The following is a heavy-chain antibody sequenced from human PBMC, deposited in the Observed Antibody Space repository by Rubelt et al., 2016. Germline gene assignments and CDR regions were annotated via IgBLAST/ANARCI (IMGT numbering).Heavy chain of an antibody. J-gene: IGHJ2*01. CDR1: SYG. V-gene: IGHV3-33*01. CDR3: ARDPYSSGWDYWYFDL. D-gene: IGHD6-19*01. Sequence: SYGMHWVRQAPGKGLEWVAVIWYDGSNKYYADSVKGRFTISRDNSKNKLYLQMNSLRAEDTAVYYCARDPYSSGWDYWYFDLWGRGTLVTVSS. CDR2: IWYDGSNK.